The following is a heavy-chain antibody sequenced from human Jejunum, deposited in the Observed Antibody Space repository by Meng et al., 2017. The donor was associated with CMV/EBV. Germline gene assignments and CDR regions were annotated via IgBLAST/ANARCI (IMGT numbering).Heavy chain of an antibody. J-gene: IGHJ5*02. V-gene: IGHV1-18*01. CDR3: AHQAVAGTRGWFDP. CDR1: GYTFTNYG. Sequence: QAQLVHAGGEVKKPGASVKVSCKASGYTFTNYGSTWVRQASGQGLEWMGWINAYNGDTNYAQTLQGRVTMTTDTSTSTAYMELRSLRSDDTAVYYCAHQAVAGTRGWFDPWGQGTLVTVSS. CDR2: INAYNGDT. D-gene: IGHD6-19*01.